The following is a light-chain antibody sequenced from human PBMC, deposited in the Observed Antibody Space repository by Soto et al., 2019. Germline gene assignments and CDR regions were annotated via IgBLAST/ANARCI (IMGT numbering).Light chain of an antibody. V-gene: IGLV2-14*01. J-gene: IGLJ1*01. CDR1: SSDVGGYNY. CDR2: DVS. CDR3: SSYTSSSTLFYV. Sequence: QSVLTQPASVSWSPGQWITISCTGTSSDVGGYNYASWYQQHPGKAPELMIYDVSNRPSGVSNRFSGSKSRNTASLTISGLQAEDEADYYCSSYTSSSTLFYVFGTGTKVTVL.